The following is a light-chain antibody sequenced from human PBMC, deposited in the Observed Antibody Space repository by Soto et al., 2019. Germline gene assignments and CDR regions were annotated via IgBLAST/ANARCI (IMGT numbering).Light chain of an antibody. Sequence: EIEMTQAPATLSVSPGERATLSCRASQSVSSNLAWYQQKPGQAPRLLIYGASTRATGIPARFSGSGSGTEFTPTISSLQSEDFAVYYCQQYNNWPPITFGQGTRLEIK. V-gene: IGKV3-15*01. CDR1: QSVSSN. CDR2: GAS. CDR3: QQYNNWPPIT. J-gene: IGKJ5*01.